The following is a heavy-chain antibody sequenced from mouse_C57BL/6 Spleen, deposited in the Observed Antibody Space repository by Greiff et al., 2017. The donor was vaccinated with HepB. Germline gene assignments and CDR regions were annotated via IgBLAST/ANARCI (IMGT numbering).Heavy chain of an antibody. J-gene: IGHJ4*01. Sequence: QVQLQQPGAELVKPGASVKLSCKASGYTFTSYWLHWVKQRPGQGLEWIGMIHPNSGSTNYNEKFKSKATLTVDKSSSTAYMQLSSLTSEDSAVYYCARGGITTVVASYYYAMDYWGQGTSVTVSS. CDR2: IHPNSGST. V-gene: IGHV1-64*01. CDR3: ARGGITTVVASYYYAMDY. D-gene: IGHD1-1*01. CDR1: GYTFTSYW.